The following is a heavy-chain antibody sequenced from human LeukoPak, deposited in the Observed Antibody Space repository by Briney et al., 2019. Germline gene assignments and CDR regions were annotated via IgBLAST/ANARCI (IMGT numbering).Heavy chain of an antibody. J-gene: IGHJ6*03. CDR3: AKDGGEYYDILTGYYPRLYYMDV. CDR2: MRYDGSNK. V-gene: IGHV3-30*02. CDR1: GFTFSSYG. D-gene: IGHD3-9*01. Sequence: GGSLRLSCAASGFTFSSYGMHWVRQAPGKGLEWVAFMRYDGSNKYYADSVKGRFTISRDNSKNTLYLQMNSLRAEDTAVYYCAKDGGEYYDILTGYYPRLYYMDVWGKGTTVTISS.